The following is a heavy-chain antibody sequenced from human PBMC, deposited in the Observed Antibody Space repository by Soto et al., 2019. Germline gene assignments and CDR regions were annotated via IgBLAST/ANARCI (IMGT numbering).Heavy chain of an antibody. Sequence: QITLKESGPTLVKPTQTLTLTCTFSGFSLSTSGVGVGWIRQPPGKALEWLALIYWDDDKRYSHSLKSRLTITKDTSKNQVVLTMTNMDPVDTATYYCAHMRYSGYYSWFDPWGQGTLVTVSS. CDR3: AHMRYSGYYSWFDP. V-gene: IGHV2-5*02. CDR1: GFSLSTSGVG. J-gene: IGHJ5*02. CDR2: IYWDDDK. D-gene: IGHD5-12*01.